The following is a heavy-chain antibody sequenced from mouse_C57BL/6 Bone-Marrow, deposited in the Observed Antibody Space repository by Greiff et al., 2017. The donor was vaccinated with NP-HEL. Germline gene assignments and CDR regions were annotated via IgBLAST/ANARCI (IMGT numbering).Heavy chain of an antibody. D-gene: IGHD1-1*01. CDR1: GYSITSGYY. CDR3: ASRSSFFDY. V-gene: IGHV3-6*01. CDR2: ISYDGSN. J-gene: IGHJ2*01. Sequence: EVQLQESGPGLVKPSQSLSLTCSVPGYSITSGYYWNWIRQFPGNKLEWMGYISYDGSNNYNPSLKNRISITRDTSKNQFFLKLNSVTTEDTATYYCASRSSFFDYWGQGTTLTVSS.